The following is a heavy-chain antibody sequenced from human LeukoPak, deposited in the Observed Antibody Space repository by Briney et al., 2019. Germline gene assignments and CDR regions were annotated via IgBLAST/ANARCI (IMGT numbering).Heavy chain of an antibody. J-gene: IGHJ4*02. CDR3: ARDASAAGPGAFDY. CDR2: IYYSGST. D-gene: IGHD6-13*01. V-gene: IGHV4-39*07. CDR1: GGPISSSSYY. Sequence: SETLSLTCTVSGGPISSSSYYWGWIRQPPGKGLEWIGSIYYSGSTYYNPSLKSRVTISVDTSKNQFSLKLSSVTAADTAVYYCARDASAAGPGAFDYWGQGTLVTVSS.